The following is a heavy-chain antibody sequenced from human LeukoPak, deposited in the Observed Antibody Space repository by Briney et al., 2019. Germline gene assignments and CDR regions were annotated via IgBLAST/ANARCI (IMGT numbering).Heavy chain of an antibody. D-gene: IGHD6-13*01. V-gene: IGHV3-11*04. CDR3: ARGGGYTSSWYLEAFDI. Sequence: GGSLRLSCAASGFTFSDYHMSWIRQAPGEGLEWVSYISNSGNTIYYPDSVKGRFSISRDNAKNSLYLQMSSLRAEDTAVYYCARGGGYTSSWYLEAFDIWGQGTMVTVSS. CDR2: ISNSGNTI. J-gene: IGHJ3*02. CDR1: GFTFSDYH.